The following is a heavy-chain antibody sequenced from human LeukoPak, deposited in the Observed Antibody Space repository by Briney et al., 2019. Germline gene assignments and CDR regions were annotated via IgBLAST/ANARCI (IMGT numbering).Heavy chain of an antibody. V-gene: IGHV3-23*01. CDR1: GVTFSNFA. CDR3: AKPSSGWYDY. J-gene: IGHJ4*02. D-gene: IGHD6-19*01. CDR2: VSGSGANT. Sequence: PGGSLRLSCVVSGVTFSNFAMSWVRQAPGKGLQWVSGVSGSGANTYYAESVKGRFTISRDNSKNTLYVQMNSLRAEDTAVYYCAKPSSGWYDYWGQGTLVTVSS.